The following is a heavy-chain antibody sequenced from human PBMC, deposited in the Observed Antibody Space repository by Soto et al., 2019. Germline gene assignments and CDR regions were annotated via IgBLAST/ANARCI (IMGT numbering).Heavy chain of an antibody. V-gene: IGHV1-69*13. D-gene: IGHD3-22*01. J-gene: IGHJ4*02. CDR2: IIPIFGIA. CDR3: ATPSPYYYDSSGYSSFDY. Sequence: SVKVSCKASGGTFSSYTISWVRQAPGQGLEWMGGIIPIFGIANYAQKFQGRVTITADESTSTAYMELSSLRSEDTAVYYCATPSPYYYDSSGYSSFDYWGQGTLVTVSS. CDR1: GGTFSSYT.